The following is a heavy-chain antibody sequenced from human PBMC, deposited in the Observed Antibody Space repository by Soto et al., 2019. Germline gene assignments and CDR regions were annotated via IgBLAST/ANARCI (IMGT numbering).Heavy chain of an antibody. CDR3: AKDGQQLVNYFDY. CDR1: GFTFSSYG. CDR2: ISYDGSNK. D-gene: IGHD6-13*01. Sequence: GGSLRLSCAASGFTFSSYGMHWVRQAPGKGLEWVAVISYDGSNKYYADSVKGRFTISRDNSKNTLYLQMNSLRAEDTAVYYCAKDGQQLVNYFDYWGQGTLVTVYS. J-gene: IGHJ4*02. V-gene: IGHV3-30*18.